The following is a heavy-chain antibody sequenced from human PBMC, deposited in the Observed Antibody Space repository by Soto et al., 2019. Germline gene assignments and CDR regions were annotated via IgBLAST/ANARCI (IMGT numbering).Heavy chain of an antibody. Sequence: SETLSLTCAVYGGSFSGYYWSWIRQPPGKGLEWIGEINHSGSTNYNPSLKSRVTISVDTPKNQFSLKLSSVTAADTAVYYCARGKGSGWQRGWFDPWGQGTLVTVSS. CDR2: INHSGST. J-gene: IGHJ5*02. CDR3: ARGKGSGWQRGWFDP. V-gene: IGHV4-34*01. CDR1: GGSFSGYY. D-gene: IGHD6-19*01.